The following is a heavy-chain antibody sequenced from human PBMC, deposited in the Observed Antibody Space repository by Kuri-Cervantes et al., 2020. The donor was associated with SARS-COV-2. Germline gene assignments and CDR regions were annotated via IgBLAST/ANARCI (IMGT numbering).Heavy chain of an antibody. CDR1: GGTFSSYA. J-gene: IGHJ5*02. CDR3: ARGIQLWLSTSSRFDP. Sequence: SVKVSCKASGGTFSSYAISWVRQAPGQGLEWMGGIIPIFGTANYAQKFQGRVTITADESTSTASMGLSSLRSEDTAVYYCARGIQLWLSTSSRFDPWGQGTLVTVSS. V-gene: IGHV1-69*13. CDR2: IIPIFGTA. D-gene: IGHD5-18*01.